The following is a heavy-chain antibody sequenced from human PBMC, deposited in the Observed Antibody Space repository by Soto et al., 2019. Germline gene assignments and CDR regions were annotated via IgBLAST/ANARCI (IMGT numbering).Heavy chain of an antibody. V-gene: IGHV1-69*01. CDR3: ARDLYPGYSRMNPPDV. CDR2: LIPIFGTA. Sequence: QVQLVQSGAEVKKPGSSVKVSCKASGGTFSSYAISWVRQAHGQGLEWMGGLIPIFGTANYAQKFQGRVTITADESTSTAYMELSSLRSEDTAVYYCARDLYPGYSRMNPPDVWGQGTTVTVSS. CDR1: GGTFSSYA. J-gene: IGHJ6*02. D-gene: IGHD6-13*01.